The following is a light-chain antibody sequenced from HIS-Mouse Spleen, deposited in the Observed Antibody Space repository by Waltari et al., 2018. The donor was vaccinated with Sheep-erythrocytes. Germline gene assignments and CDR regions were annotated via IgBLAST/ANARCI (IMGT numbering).Light chain of an antibody. CDR2: QDS. CDR3: QAWDSSTAWV. Sequence: SYELTQPPSVSVSPGQTASIPCPGDKLGDKYACWYQQKPGQSPVLVTYQDSKRPSGFPERFSGSNSGNTATLTISGTQAMDEADYYCQAWDSSTAWVFGGGTKLTVL. CDR1: KLGDKY. J-gene: IGLJ3*02. V-gene: IGLV3-1*01.